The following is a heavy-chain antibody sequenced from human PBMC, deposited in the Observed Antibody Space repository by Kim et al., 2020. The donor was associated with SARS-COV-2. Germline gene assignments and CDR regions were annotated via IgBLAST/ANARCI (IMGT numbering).Heavy chain of an antibody. D-gene: IGHD2-15*01. V-gene: IGHV3-11*01. J-gene: IGHJ6*02. Sequence: GGSLRLSCAASGFTFSDYYMSWIRQAPGKGLEWVSYISSSGSTIYYADSVKGRFTISRDNAKNSLYLQMNSLRAEDTAVYYCARGVGYCSGGSCYSGVYYYGMDVWGQGTTVTVSS. CDR2: ISSSGSTI. CDR1: GFTFSDYY. CDR3: ARGVGYCSGGSCYSGVYYYGMDV.